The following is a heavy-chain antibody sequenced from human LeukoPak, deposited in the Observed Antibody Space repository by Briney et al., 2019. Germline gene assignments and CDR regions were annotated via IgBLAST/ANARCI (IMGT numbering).Heavy chain of an antibody. CDR1: GGTFSSYA. J-gene: IGHJ6*02. Sequence: ASVKVSCKASGGTFSSYAISWVRQAPGQGLEWMGGIIPIFGTANYAQKFQGRVTITADESTSTAYMELSSLRSEDTAVYYCATNVVVDYYYGMYVWGQGTTVTVSS. CDR2: IIPIFGTA. CDR3: ATNVVVDYYYGMYV. V-gene: IGHV1-69*13. D-gene: IGHD3-22*01.